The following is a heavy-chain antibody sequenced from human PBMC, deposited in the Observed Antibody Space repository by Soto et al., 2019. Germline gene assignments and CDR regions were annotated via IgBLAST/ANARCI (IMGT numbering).Heavy chain of an antibody. V-gene: IGHV1-18*04. Sequence: QGQLVQSGGEVTKPGASVKVSCNSSGYTFSSYGISWVRQAPGQGLEWMGWISPYSGHTKEAPKVQGRITLTTETSTGTAYMELRSLGSDDTAVYYCARDRCTTAKCYTHHLDVWGQGTTVIVSS. CDR1: GYTFSSYG. CDR2: ISPYSGHT. J-gene: IGHJ6*02. CDR3: ARDRCTTAKCYTHHLDV. D-gene: IGHD2-8*01.